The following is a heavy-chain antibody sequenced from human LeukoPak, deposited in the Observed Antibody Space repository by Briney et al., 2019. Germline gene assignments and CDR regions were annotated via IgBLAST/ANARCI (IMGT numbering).Heavy chain of an antibody. CDR3: ARDQYSYAHAAY. V-gene: IGHV3-66*01. CDR2: IYSGGTT. Sequence: GGSLRLSCAASGFTVSSNYMSWVRQAPGKGLEWVSVIYSGGTTYYADSVKGRFTISRDNSKNTLHLQMNSLRAEDTAVYYCARDQYSYAHAAYWGQGTMVTLSS. J-gene: IGHJ4*02. CDR1: GFTVSSNY. D-gene: IGHD5-18*01.